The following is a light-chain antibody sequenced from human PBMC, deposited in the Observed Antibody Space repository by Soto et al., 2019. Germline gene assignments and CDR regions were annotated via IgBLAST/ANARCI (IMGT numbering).Light chain of an antibody. CDR1: QSVSSSY. J-gene: IGKJ1*01. CDR3: QQYGSSLTWT. CDR2: GAS. Sequence: EIVLTQSPGTLSLSPGEIATLSCRASQSVSSSYLAWYQQKPGQAPRLLIYGASSRATGIPDRFSGSGSGTDVTLTISRLEPEDFAVYYCQQYGSSLTWTFCQGTKVEIK. V-gene: IGKV3-20*01.